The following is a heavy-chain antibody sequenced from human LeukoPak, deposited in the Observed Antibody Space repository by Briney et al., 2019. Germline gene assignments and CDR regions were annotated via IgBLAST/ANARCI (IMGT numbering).Heavy chain of an antibody. J-gene: IGHJ2*01. D-gene: IGHD3-10*01. CDR3: ARGRSDYYGSGSPDWYFDL. Sequence: SETLSLTCTVSGGSISSYYWGWIRQPPGKGLEWIGYIYYSGSTNYNPSLKSRVTISVDTSKNQFSLKLSSVTAADTAVYYCARGRSDYYGSGSPDWYFDLWGRGTLVTVSS. V-gene: IGHV4-59*01. CDR1: GGSISSYY. CDR2: IYYSGST.